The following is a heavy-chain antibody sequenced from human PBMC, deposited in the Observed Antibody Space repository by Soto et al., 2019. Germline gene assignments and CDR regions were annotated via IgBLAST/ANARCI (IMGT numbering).Heavy chain of an antibody. CDR1: GFTFNSYG. CDR3: AKTPWEKYYSSWFDC. Sequence: QVQLVESGGGVVQPGRSLRLSCAASGFTFNSYGMHWVRQAPGKGLEWVASISHDGTNKYYVDSVKGRFTISRDNSKSTLYLQMNSLRAEDTAMYYCAKTPWEKYYSSWFDCWGQGTLVTVSS. V-gene: IGHV3-30*18. J-gene: IGHJ4*02. CDR2: ISHDGTNK. D-gene: IGHD1-26*01.